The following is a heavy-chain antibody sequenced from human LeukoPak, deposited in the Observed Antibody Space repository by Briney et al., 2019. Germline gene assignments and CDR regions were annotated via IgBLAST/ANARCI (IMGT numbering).Heavy chain of an antibody. CDR3: AKDLVDTAMVTRKSDY. D-gene: IGHD5-18*01. CDR2: IRYDGSNK. CDR1: GFTFSSYM. J-gene: IGHJ4*02. Sequence: PGGSLRLSCAASGFTFSSYMMHWVRQAPGKGLEWVAFIRYDGSNKYYADSVKGRFTISRDNSKNTLYLQMNSLRAEDTAVYYCAKDLVDTAMVTRKSDYWGQGTLVTVSS. V-gene: IGHV3-30*02.